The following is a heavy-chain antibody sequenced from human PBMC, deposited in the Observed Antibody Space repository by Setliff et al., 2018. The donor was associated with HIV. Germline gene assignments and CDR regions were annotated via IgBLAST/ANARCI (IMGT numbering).Heavy chain of an antibody. D-gene: IGHD3-3*01. CDR2: VHFSGST. Sequence: SETLSLTCSVSCGSISSNYYWGWIRQPPGKGLEWIGNVHFSGSTYYNPSLKSRVTIHVATSQRQFFLSLSSVTAADTAVYYCARPALGIGGGAMFDSWGQGTLVTVSS. J-gene: IGHJ4*02. CDR1: CGSISSNYY. V-gene: IGHV4-39*01. CDR3: ARPALGIGGGAMFDS.